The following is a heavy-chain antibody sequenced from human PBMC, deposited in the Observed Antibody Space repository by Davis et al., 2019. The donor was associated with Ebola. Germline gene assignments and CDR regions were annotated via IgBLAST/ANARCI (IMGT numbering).Heavy chain of an antibody. V-gene: IGHV3-7*01. CDR1: RFPFPTHW. CDR3: ARYRHWNLEPSLDY. D-gene: IGHD1-1*01. J-gene: IGHJ4*02. CDR2: IDEDGTET. Sequence: GESLKISCAASRFPFPTHWMTWVRQAPGKGLEWVANIDEDGTETHYVDSVRGRFIISRDNPSNFLYLQMNSLRAEDTALYFCARYRHWNLEPSLDYWGQGTLVTVSS.